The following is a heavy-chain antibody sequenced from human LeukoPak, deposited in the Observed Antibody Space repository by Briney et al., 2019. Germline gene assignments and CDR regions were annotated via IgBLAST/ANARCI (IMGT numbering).Heavy chain of an antibody. J-gene: IGHJ6*03. V-gene: IGHV3-74*01. Sequence: GGSLRLSCAASGFTLSNYWMHWVRQAPGEGLVWVSRISADGSSTTYADSVKGRFTISRDNAKNTLYLQMISLRAEDTAVYYCARVGSGSSNYYYYYMDVWGKGTTVTVSS. CDR2: ISADGSST. CDR3: ARVGSGSSNYYYYYMDV. CDR1: GFTLSNYW. D-gene: IGHD1-26*01.